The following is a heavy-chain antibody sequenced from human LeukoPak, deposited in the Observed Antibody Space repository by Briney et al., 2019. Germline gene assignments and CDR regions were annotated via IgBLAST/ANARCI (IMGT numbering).Heavy chain of an antibody. CDR2: IIPIFGTA. CDR3: ARVGGIQLWNNYYFDY. CDR1: GGTFSSYA. V-gene: IGHV1-69*13. Sequence: SVKVSCKASGGTFSSYAISWVRQAPGRGLEWMGGIIPIFGTANYAQKFQGRVTITADESTSTAYMELSSLRSEDTAVYYCARVGGIQLWNNYYFDYWGQGTLVTVSS. D-gene: IGHD5-18*01. J-gene: IGHJ4*02.